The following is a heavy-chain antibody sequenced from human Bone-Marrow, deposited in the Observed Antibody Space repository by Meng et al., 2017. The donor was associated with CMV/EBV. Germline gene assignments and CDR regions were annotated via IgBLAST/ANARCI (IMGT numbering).Heavy chain of an antibody. CDR2: INPNSGGT. J-gene: IGHJ4*02. CDR3: ARGRWLQFWFGF. Sequence: ASVKVSCKASGGTFSSYTISWVRQAPGQGLEWMGWINPNSGGTNYAQKFQGRVTMTRDTSISTAYMELSRLRSGDTAVYYCARGRWLQFWFGFWGQGTLVTVSS. D-gene: IGHD5-24*01. CDR1: GGTFSSYT. V-gene: IGHV1-2*02.